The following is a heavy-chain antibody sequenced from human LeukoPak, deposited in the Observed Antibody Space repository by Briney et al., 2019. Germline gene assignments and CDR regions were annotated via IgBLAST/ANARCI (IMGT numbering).Heavy chain of an antibody. D-gene: IGHD2-15*01. V-gene: IGHV3-23*01. CDR1: GFTFSSYA. J-gene: IGHJ4*02. CDR2: ISGSGGST. Sequence: GGSLRLSCAASGFTFSSYAMSWVRQAPGKGLEWVSAISGSGGSTYYADSVKGRFTISRDNSKNTLSLQMNSLRVEDTALYYCARDLRGMVAATLDYWGQGTLVTVSS. CDR3: ARDLRGMVAATLDY.